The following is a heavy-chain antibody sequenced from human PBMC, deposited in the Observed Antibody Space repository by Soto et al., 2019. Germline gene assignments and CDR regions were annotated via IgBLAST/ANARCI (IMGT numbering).Heavy chain of an antibody. J-gene: IGHJ4*02. Sequence: QVQLVQSGAEVKKPGASVKVSCKASGYTFTSYGISWVRQAPGQGLEWMGWISAYNGNTNYAQKLQGRVTMTTDTSTSTAYKELRSLRSDETAVYYCASSSGYDILTGPPAGYWGQGTLVTVSS. V-gene: IGHV1-18*01. CDR1: GYTFTSYG. CDR2: ISAYNGNT. CDR3: ASSSGYDILTGPPAGY. D-gene: IGHD3-9*01.